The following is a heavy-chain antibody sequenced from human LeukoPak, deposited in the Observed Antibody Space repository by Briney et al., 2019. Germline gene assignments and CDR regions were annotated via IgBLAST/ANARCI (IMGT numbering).Heavy chain of an antibody. CDR1: GFTFSNYA. CDR2: IRYDGSNK. CDR3: AKVRGNDFWSGYWDY. D-gene: IGHD3-3*01. Sequence: PGGSLRLSCAASGFTFSNYAMHWVRQAPGKGLEWVAFIRYDGSNKYYADSVKGRFTISRDNSKNTLYLQMNSLRAEDTAVYYCAKVRGNDFWSGYWDYWGQGTLVTVSS. V-gene: IGHV3-30*02. J-gene: IGHJ4*02.